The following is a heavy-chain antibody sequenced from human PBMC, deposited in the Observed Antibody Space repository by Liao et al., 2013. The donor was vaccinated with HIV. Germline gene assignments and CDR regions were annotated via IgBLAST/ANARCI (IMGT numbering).Heavy chain of an antibody. CDR3: ARQIHNWNRGYWYFDL. Sequence: QVQLQQWGAGLLKPSETLSLTCAVYGGSFSGYYWSWIRQPPGKGRGGGLGKVNHSGSTNYNPSLKSRVTISVDTSKNQFSLKLSSVTAADTAVYYCARQIHNWNRGYWYFDLWGRGTLVTVSS. V-gene: IGHV4-34*01. CDR2: VNHSGST. D-gene: IGHD1-20*01. CDR1: GGSFSGYY. J-gene: IGHJ2*01.